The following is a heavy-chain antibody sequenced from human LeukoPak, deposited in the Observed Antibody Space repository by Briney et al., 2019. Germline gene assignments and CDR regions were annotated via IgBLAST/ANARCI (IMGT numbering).Heavy chain of an antibody. CDR3: ARALEVAGDY. Sequence: GGSLRLSCAASGFTLSSYWMSWVRPAPGKGREWVANIKQDGREKYYVDSVKGRFTIARDNTKNSLYLQMNSLRAEDTAVYYCARALEVAGDYWGQGTLVTVSS. CDR1: GFTLSSYW. CDR2: IKQDGREK. D-gene: IGHD6-19*01. V-gene: IGHV3-7*01. J-gene: IGHJ4*02.